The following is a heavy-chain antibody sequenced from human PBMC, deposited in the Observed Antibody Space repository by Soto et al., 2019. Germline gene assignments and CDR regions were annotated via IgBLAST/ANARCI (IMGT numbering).Heavy chain of an antibody. V-gene: IGHV4-59*01. CDR3: ARDITLGGTHFDP. D-gene: IGHD1-7*01. J-gene: IGHJ5*02. Sequence: SETLSLTCTVSGGSISSYYWSWIRQPPGKGLEWIGYIYYSGSTNYNPSLKSRVTISVDTSKNQFSLKLSSVTAADTAVYYCARDITLGGTHFDPWGQGTLVTVSS. CDR1: GGSISSYY. CDR2: IYYSGST.